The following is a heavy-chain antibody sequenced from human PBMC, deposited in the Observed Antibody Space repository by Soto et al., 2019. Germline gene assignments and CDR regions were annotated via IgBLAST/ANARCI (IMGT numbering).Heavy chain of an antibody. CDR1: GFTFSSYA. CDR2: ISGSGGST. CDR3: AFSSSWHRDYYYGMDV. J-gene: IGHJ6*02. V-gene: IGHV3-23*01. Sequence: GGSLRLSCAASGFTFSSYAMSWVRQAPGKGLEWVSAISGSGGSTYYADSVKGRFTISRDNSKNTLYLQMNSLRAEDTAVYYCAFSSSWHRDYYYGMDVWGQGTTVTVSS. D-gene: IGHD6-13*01.